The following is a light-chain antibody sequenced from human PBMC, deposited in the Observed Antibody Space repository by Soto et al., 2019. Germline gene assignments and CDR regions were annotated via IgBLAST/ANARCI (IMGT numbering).Light chain of an antibody. V-gene: IGKV1-39*01. CDR2: AAS. J-gene: IGKJ1*01. Sequence: DIQMTQSPSSLSASVGDRVTITCRASQNIKTYVNWYQQKVGKAPKLLIYAASSLQSGVPSRFSGSGSGTDYTLTISSLQXXXXATYCCQQSYSSPRTFGQGTKVEIK. CDR1: QNIKTY. CDR3: QQSYSSPRT.